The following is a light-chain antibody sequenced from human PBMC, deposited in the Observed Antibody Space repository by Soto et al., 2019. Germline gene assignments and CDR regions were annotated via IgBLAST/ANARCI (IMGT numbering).Light chain of an antibody. CDR1: QSVSGN. Sequence: EIVMTQSPATLSVSPGERATLSRRASQSVSGNLAWYQQKPGQAPRLLIYGASTRATGIPARFSGSGSGTQFTLTISSLQSEDFAVYYCQQYNNWPPLTFGGGTKVEIK. CDR2: GAS. CDR3: QQYNNWPPLT. V-gene: IGKV3-15*01. J-gene: IGKJ4*01.